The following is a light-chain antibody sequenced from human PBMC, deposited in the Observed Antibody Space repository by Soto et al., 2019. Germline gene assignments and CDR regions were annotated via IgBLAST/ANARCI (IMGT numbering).Light chain of an antibody. Sequence: EIVLTQSPGTLSLSPGERATLSCRASQSVSSSYLAWYQQKPGQAPRLLISGASNRATGLPDRFSGSGSGTDFTLTISRLEPEDFAVYYCHQYGSSPTFGHGTKVEIK. J-gene: IGKJ1*01. CDR3: HQYGSSPT. V-gene: IGKV3-20*01. CDR1: QSVSSSY. CDR2: GAS.